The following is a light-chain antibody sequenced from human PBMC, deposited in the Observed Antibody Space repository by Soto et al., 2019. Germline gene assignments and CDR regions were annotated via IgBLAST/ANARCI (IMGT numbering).Light chain of an antibody. V-gene: IGKV3-20*01. J-gene: IGKJ1*01. CDR1: QSVSNSY. CDR2: GSS. Sequence: EIVLTQSPGTLSLSPGERATLSCMASQSVSNSYLAWYQQKPGQAPRLLIYGSSSRATCIQDRFSGSGSGTDFDLTISGLEHTDCPEYHFPKYGSSKWTFNQGNKVPIK. CDR3: PKYGSSKWT.